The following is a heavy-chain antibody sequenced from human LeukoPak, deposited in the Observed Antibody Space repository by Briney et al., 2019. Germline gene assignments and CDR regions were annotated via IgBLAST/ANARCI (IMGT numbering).Heavy chain of an antibody. V-gene: IGHV3-30-3*01. CDR1: GVTFNSYA. CDR3: ARDPTQYYYDSSGYSSYFDY. Sequence: PGRSLRLSCAASGVTFNSYAMHWVRQAPGKGLEWVTVISYDGSNKYYADSVKGRFTISRDNSKNTLYLQMNSLRAEDTAVYYCARDPTQYYYDSSGYSSYFDYWGHGTLVTVSS. D-gene: IGHD3-22*01. CDR2: ISYDGSNK. J-gene: IGHJ4*01.